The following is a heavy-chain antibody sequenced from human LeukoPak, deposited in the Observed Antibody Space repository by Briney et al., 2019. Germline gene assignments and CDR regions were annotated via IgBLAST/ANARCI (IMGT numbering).Heavy chain of an antibody. CDR2: INAGNGNT. CDR3: ARSGAMVRGTSFDY. J-gene: IGHJ4*01. D-gene: IGHD3-10*01. V-gene: IGHV1-3*01. Sequence: GASVKVSCKASGYTFTSYAMHWVRQAPGQRLEWMGWINAGNGNTKYSQKFQGRVTITRDTSASTAYMELSSLRSEDTAVYYCARSGAMVRGTSFDYWGQEPWSPSPQ. CDR1: GYTFTSYA.